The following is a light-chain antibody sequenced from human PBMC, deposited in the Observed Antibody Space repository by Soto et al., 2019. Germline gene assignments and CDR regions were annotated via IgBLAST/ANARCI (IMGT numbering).Light chain of an antibody. CDR2: GAS. CDR1: QSVSSSF. J-gene: IGKJ1*01. Sequence: EIVLAQSPGTLSLSPGESATLSCRASQSVSSSFLAWYQQKAGQAPRLLIYGASRSATGIPDRFSGSGSGTDFTLTISRLEPEDFAVYYCQQYVSSPWSFGQGTQVEI. V-gene: IGKV3-20*01. CDR3: QQYVSSPWS.